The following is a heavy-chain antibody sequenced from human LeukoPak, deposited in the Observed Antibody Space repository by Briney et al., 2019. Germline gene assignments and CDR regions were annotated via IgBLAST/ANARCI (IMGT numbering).Heavy chain of an antibody. CDR3: ARGSPHYDSSGYYYLPYYGLDV. Sequence: PGGSLRLSCAASGFTFSSYWMSWVRQAPGKGLEWVANINQDGNEQFYVDSLKGRFTIFRDNAKNSLFLQVNSLRAEDTAVYYCARGSPHYDSSGYYYLPYYGLDVWGQGTTVTVSS. D-gene: IGHD3-22*01. J-gene: IGHJ6*02. CDR2: INQDGNEQ. CDR1: GFTFSSYW. V-gene: IGHV3-7*01.